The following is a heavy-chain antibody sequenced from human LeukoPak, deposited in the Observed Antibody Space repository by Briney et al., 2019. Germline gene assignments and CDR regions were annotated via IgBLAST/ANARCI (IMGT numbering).Heavy chain of an antibody. CDR1: GASINNNF. D-gene: IGHD3-22*01. CDR2: IYSSGSA. V-gene: IGHV4-59*08. CDR3: ARHRDYYDT. Sequence: PSETLSLTCTVSGASINNNFWTWIRQPPGKGLEWIGCIYSSGSAKYNPSLKSRVIISGDTSKNLISLNLTSVTAADTAVYFCARHRDYYDTWGHGTLVTVSS. J-gene: IGHJ4*01.